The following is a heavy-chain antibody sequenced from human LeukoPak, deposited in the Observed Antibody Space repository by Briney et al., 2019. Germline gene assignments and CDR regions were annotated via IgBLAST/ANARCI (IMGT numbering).Heavy chain of an antibody. V-gene: IGHV3-66*01. J-gene: IGHJ4*02. Sequence: GGSLRLSCAASGFTVSSNYMSWVRQAPGKGLEWVSVMYSTGSTYYTDSVEGRSTISRDSSKNTLSLQMNSLRVEDTSIYYCTRDIVFGSSWRHDCWGQGTLVTVSS. CDR2: MYSTGST. D-gene: IGHD6-13*01. CDR1: GFTVSSNY. CDR3: TRDIVFGSSWRHDC.